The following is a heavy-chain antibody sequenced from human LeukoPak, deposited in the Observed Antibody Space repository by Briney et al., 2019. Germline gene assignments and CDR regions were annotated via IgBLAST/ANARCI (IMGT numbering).Heavy chain of an antibody. J-gene: IGHJ4*02. CDR1: GYTFTNLD. Sequence: ASVRVSCTTSGYTFTNLDINWLRQAPGQGLEWMGWMSPNSGDTGYAQKFQGRVSMTRDTSISTAYMELSSLRSEDTAVYYCASNPPNTGDFYYWGLGSLVTVSS. V-gene: IGHV1-8*01. D-gene: IGHD1-1*01. CDR2: MSPNSGDT. CDR3: ASNPPNTGDFYY.